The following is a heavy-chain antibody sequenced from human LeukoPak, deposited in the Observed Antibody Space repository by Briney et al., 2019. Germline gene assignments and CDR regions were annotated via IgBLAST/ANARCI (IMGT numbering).Heavy chain of an antibody. V-gene: IGHV4-34*01. CDR1: GGSFSGYY. CDR2: INHSGST. CDR3: ASRPNNWFDP. Sequence: KPSETLSLTCAVYGGSFSGYYWSWVRQPPGKGLEWMGEINHSGSTNYNPSLKSRVTISVDTSKNQFSLKLSSVTAADTAVYYCASRPNNWFDPWGQGTLVTVSS. J-gene: IGHJ5*02.